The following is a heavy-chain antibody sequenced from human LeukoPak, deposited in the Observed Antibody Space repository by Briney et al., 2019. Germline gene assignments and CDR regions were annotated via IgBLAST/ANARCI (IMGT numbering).Heavy chain of an antibody. J-gene: IGHJ1*01. D-gene: IGHD3/OR15-3a*01. CDR3: ARQGLYDSSDFWTFQH. CDR2: ITSSSSPI. CDR1: GFTFSSYS. Sequence: PGGSLRLSCAASGFTFSSYSMNWVRQAPGKGLEWVSYITSSSSPIYYADSVKGRLTISRENAKNSVYLQMNSLSAEDTAVYYCARQGLYDSSDFWTFQHWGQGTLVTVSS. V-gene: IGHV3-48*04.